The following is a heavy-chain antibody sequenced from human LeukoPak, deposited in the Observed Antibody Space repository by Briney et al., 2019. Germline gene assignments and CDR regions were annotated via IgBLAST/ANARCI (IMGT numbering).Heavy chain of an antibody. J-gene: IGHJ4*02. CDR2: INPNSDGT. Sequence: ASVKVSFKASGYTFTGYYIHWVRQAPGQGLEWMGWINPNSDGTNYAQKFQGRVTMTRDTSISTAYMELSRLRSDDTAVYYCARDWGGSWYFDYWGQGTLVTVSS. V-gene: IGHV1-2*02. CDR1: GYTFTGYY. D-gene: IGHD6-13*01. CDR3: ARDWGGSWYFDY.